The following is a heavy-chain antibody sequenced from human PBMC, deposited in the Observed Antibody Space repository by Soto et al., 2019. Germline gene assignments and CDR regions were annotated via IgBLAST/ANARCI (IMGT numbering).Heavy chain of an antibody. D-gene: IGHD3-16*02. CDR2: IKSKASGGTA. J-gene: IGHJ4*02. V-gene: IGHV3-15*01. CDR1: GFSFINAW. Sequence: PGGSLRLSCAASGFSFINAWMSWVRQAPGKGLEWVGRIKSKASGGTADYAAPVKDRFTISRDDSKNTVYLQMNSLKTEDTAVYYCTTYPWQWGQGTLVTVSS. CDR3: TTYPWQ.